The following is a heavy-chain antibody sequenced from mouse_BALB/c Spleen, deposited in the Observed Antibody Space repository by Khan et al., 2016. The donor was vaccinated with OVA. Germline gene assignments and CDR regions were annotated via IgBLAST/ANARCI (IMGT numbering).Heavy chain of an antibody. CDR1: VYAFSSSW. CDR3: AREDGDYYAMYF. CDR2: IYPGDGNT. Sequence: QVQLKQSGPELVKPGASVKISCKASVYAFSSSWMNWVKQRTGQGLEWIGRIYPGDGNTNYNGKFKGKATLTADKPSSTAYMQLSSLTSVDSAVVFCAREDGDYYAMYFSVHGPSVTVSS. D-gene: IGHD2-13*01. J-gene: IGHJ4*01. V-gene: IGHV1-82*01.